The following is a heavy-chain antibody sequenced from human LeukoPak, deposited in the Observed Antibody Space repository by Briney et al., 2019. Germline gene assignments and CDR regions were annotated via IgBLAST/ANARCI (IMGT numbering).Heavy chain of an antibody. CDR2: INPNSGGT. J-gene: IGHJ5*02. CDR1: GYTFTGYY. V-gene: IGHV1-2*02. Sequence: ASVRVSCKASGYTFTGYYMHWVRQAPGQGLEWMGWINPNSGGTNYAQKLQGRVTMTTDTSTSTAYMELRSLRSDDTAVYYCARASTGSYWGGNWFDPWGQGTLVTVSS. D-gene: IGHD1-26*01. CDR3: ARASTGSYWGGNWFDP.